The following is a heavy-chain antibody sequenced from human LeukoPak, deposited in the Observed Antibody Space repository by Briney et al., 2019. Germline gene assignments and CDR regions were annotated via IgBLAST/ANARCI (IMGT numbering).Heavy chain of an antibody. CDR1: GFTFRSYG. D-gene: IGHD1-26*01. V-gene: IGHV3-30*18. Sequence: PGGSLRLSCAASGFTFRSYGMHWVRQAPGKGLEWVAVISYDGSNKYYADSVKGRFTISRDNSKNTLYLQMNSLRAEDTAVYYCAKDALVGATTLDYWGQGTLVTVSS. CDR2: ISYDGSNK. CDR3: AKDALVGATTLDY. J-gene: IGHJ4*02.